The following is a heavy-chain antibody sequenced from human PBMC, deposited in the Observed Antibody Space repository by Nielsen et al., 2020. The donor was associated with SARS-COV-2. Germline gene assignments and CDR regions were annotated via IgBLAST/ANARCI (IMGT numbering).Heavy chain of an antibody. CDR2: ISYDGSNK. V-gene: IGHV3-30*18. Sequence: GESLKISCAASGFTFSSYGMHWVRQAPGKGLEWVAVISYDGSNKYYADSVKGRFTISRDNSKNTLYLQMNSLRAEDTAVYYCAKARQELRFFFEAPGGMDVWGQGTTVTVSS. CDR1: GFTFSSYG. D-gene: IGHD3-3*01. J-gene: IGHJ6*02. CDR3: AKARQELRFFFEAPGGMDV.